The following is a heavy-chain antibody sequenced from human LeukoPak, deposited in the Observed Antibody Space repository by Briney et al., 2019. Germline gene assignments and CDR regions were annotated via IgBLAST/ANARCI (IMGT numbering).Heavy chain of an antibody. V-gene: IGHV3-30*01. CDR1: GFTFSSYA. Sequence: PGRSLRLSCAASGFTFSSYAMHWVRQAPGKGLEWVAVISYDGSNKYYADSVKGRFTISRDNSKNTLYLQMNSLRAEDTAVYYCARDPLYISGSYYYYMDVWGKGTTVTVSS. D-gene: IGHD1-26*01. J-gene: IGHJ6*03. CDR2: ISYDGSNK. CDR3: ARDPLYISGSYYYYMDV.